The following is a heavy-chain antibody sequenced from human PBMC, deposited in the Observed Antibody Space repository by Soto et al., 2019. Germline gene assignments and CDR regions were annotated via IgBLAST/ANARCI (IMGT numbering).Heavy chain of an antibody. D-gene: IGHD6-19*01. CDR2: IYSGGST. CDR3: ARDSFWDSSGWYGGEGQYYYYGMDV. J-gene: IGHJ6*02. CDR1: GFTVSSNY. V-gene: IGHV3-66*01. Sequence: GGSLRLSCAASGFTVSSNYMSWVRQAPGKGLEWVSVIYSGGSTYYADSVKGRFTISRDNSKNTLYLQMNSLRAEDTAVYYCARDSFWDSSGWYGGEGQYYYYGMDVWGQGTTVTVSS.